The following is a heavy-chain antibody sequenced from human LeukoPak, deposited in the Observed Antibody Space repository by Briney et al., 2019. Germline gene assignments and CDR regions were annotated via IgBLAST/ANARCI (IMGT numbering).Heavy chain of an antibody. D-gene: IGHD3-10*01. V-gene: IGHV4-59*02. J-gene: IGHJ5*02. CDR3: ARGFGDWGLSWFDP. Sequence: SETLSLTCDVSGGSVTSTNWWTWVRQPPGKGLEWIGYIYYSGSAKYNPSLKSRVTISVDTSKNQFSLKLTSVTAADTAVYYCARGFGDWGLSWFDPWGQGTLVTVSS. CDR2: IYYSGSA. CDR1: GGSVTSTN.